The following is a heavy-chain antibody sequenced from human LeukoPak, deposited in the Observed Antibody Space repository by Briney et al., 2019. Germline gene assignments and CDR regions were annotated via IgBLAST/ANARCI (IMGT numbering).Heavy chain of an antibody. CDR2: ISGSGGGT. CDR1: GFSFSRHG. CDR3: AKDLGRYRNNFFDY. V-gene: IGHV3-23*01. J-gene: IGHJ4*02. D-gene: IGHD1-26*01. Sequence: GGSLRLSCAASGFSFSRHGMHWVRQAPDKGLEWVSTISGSGGGTYYADSVKGRFTISRDDPKNTLYLQMNSLRADDTAVYYCAKDLGRYRNNFFDYWGQGNLVTVSS.